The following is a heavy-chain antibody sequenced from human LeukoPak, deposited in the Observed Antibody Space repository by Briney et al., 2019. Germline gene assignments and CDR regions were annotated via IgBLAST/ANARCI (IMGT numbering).Heavy chain of an antibody. CDR2: ISSSSSYI. J-gene: IGHJ4*02. D-gene: IGHD6-19*01. CDR1: GFTFSSYS. Sequence: GGSLRLSCAASGFTFSSYSMNWVRQAPGKGLEWVSSISSSSSYIYYADSVKGRFTISRDNSKNTLYLQMNSLRAEDTAVYYCAKKLGSGWYYFDYWGQGTLVTVSS. V-gene: IGHV3-21*01. CDR3: AKKLGSGWYYFDY.